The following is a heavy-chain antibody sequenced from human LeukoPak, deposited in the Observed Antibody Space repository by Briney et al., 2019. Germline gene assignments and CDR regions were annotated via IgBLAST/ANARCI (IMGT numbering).Heavy chain of an antibody. J-gene: IGHJ6*02. D-gene: IGHD3-10*01. CDR3: TKGVSGTYFGMDV. V-gene: IGHV5-51*01. CDR2: IYPGDSDT. CDR1: GXSFTNYC. Sequence: KAGESLKISFMGSGXSFTNYCIAWVRQMPGKGLEWMGIIYPGDSDTTYSPSFEGQVTVSADKSISTAYLQWSSLKASDTAVYYCTKGVSGTYFGMDVWGQGTTVTVSS.